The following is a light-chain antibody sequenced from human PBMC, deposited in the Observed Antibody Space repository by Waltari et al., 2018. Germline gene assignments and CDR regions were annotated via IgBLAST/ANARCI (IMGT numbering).Light chain of an antibody. CDR1: SSDVGGYNY. CDR2: DVS. Sequence: QSALTQPASVSGSPGQSITIPCTGTSSDVGGYNYVSWYQQHPGKAPKLMIYDVSKRPSGVSNRFSGSKSGNTASLTISGLQAEDEADYYCCSYAGSRVFGTGTKVTVL. J-gene: IGLJ1*01. CDR3: CSYAGSRV. V-gene: IGLV2-23*02.